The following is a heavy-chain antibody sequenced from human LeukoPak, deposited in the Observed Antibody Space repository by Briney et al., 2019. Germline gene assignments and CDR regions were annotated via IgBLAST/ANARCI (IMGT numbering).Heavy chain of an antibody. CDR2: ISSSSGYI. CDR1: GFTFSSYS. J-gene: IGHJ6*02. V-gene: IGHV3-21*01. CDR3: ARAPEGYDFWSGYYNEGYYYYGMDV. D-gene: IGHD3-3*01. Sequence: GGSLRLSCAASGFTFSSYSMNWVRQAPGKGLEWVSSISSSSGYIYYADSVKGRSTISRDNAKNSLYLQMNSLRAEDTAVYYCARAPEGYDFWSGYYNEGYYYYGMDVWGQGTTVTVSS.